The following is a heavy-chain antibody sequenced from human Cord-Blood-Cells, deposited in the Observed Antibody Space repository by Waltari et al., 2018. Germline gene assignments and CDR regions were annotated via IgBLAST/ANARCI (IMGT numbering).Heavy chain of an antibody. CDR2: ISYDGSNK. J-gene: IGHJ3*02. D-gene: IGHD7-27*01. CDR3: ARESGDAFDI. Sequence: QVQLVEPGGGVVQPGRSLRLSCAASGFTFRRYAMPWVSQAPGKGLEWVAVISYDGSNKYYADSVKGRFTISRDNSKNTLYLQMNSLRAEDTAVYYCARESGDAFDIWGQGTMVTVSS. V-gene: IGHV3-30*04. CDR1: GFTFRRYA.